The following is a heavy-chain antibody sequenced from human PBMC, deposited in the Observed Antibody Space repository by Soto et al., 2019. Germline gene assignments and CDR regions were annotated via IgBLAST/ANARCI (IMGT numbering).Heavy chain of an antibody. CDR2: IIPILGIA. J-gene: IGHJ6*03. CDR3: AGDNVAAAGTYYYYYYMDG. Sequence: GASVKVSCKASGGTFSSYTISWVRQAPGQGLEWMGRIIPILGIANYAQKFQGRVTITADKSTSTAYMELSSLRSEDTAVYYCAGDNVAAAGTYYYYYYMDGWGKGTTVTVSS. CDR1: GGTFSSYT. D-gene: IGHD6-13*01. V-gene: IGHV1-69*02.